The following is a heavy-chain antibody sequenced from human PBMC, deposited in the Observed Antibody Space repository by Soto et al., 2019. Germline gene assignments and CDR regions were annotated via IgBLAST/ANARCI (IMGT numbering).Heavy chain of an antibody. CDR2: IRSKAYGGTT. Sequence: GGSLRLSCTASGFTLGDYAMSWFRQAPGKGLEWVGFIRSKAYGGTTVYAASVKGRFTISRDDSKSIAYLQMNSLKTEDTAVYYCTTNYYDSSGYDNWFDPWGQGTLVTVSS. CDR3: TTNYYDSSGYDNWFDP. CDR1: GFTLGDYA. V-gene: IGHV3-49*03. J-gene: IGHJ5*02. D-gene: IGHD3-22*01.